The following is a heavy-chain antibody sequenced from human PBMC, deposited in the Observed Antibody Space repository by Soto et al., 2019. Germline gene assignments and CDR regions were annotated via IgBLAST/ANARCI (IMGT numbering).Heavy chain of an antibody. CDR2: IDWDDDK. CDR3: ARDSVALYYYYYYGMDV. D-gene: IGHD2-21*01. CDR1: GFSLSTSGMC. V-gene: IGHV2-70*11. Sequence: SGPTLVNPTQTLTLTCTFSGFSLSTSGMCVSWIRQPPGKALEWLARIDWDDDKYYSTSLKTRLTISKDTSKNQVVLTMTNMDPVDTATYYCARDSVALYYYYYYGMDVWGQGTTVTVSS. J-gene: IGHJ6*02.